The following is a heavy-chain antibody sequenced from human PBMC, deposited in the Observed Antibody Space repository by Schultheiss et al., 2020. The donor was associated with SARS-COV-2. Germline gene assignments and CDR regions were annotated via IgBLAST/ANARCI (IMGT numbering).Heavy chain of an antibody. J-gene: IGHJ6*02. CDR2: IYTSGST. CDR1: GGSISSSSYY. Sequence: SQTLSLTCAVSGGSISSSSYYWGWIRQPAGKGLEWIGRIYTSGSTNYNPSLKSRVTMSVDTSKNQFSLKLSSVTAADTAVYYCARDRFCSSTSCYRGPNYYYYYGMDVWGQGTTVTVSS. V-gene: IGHV4-61*02. CDR3: ARDRFCSSTSCYRGPNYYYYYGMDV. D-gene: IGHD2-2*01.